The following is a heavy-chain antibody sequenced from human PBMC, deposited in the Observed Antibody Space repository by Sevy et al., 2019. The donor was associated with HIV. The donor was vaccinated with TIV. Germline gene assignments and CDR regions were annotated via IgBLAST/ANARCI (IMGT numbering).Heavy chain of an antibody. V-gene: IGHV3-21*01. Sequence: GGSLKISCAASGFSFSSYSMNWVRQAPGKGLEWASSISSSSSYIYYTDSVKGRFTISRDNAKNSLYLQMNSLRAEDTAVYYCARWDADRRWYFDYWGQGTLVTVSS. D-gene: IGHD1-26*01. CDR3: ARWDADRRWYFDY. J-gene: IGHJ4*02. CDR2: ISSSSSYI. CDR1: GFSFSSYS.